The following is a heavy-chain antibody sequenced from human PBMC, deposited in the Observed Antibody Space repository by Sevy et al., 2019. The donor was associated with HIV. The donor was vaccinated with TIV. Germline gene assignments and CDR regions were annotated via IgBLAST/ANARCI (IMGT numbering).Heavy chain of an antibody. CDR2: IKSRTDGGKT. V-gene: IGHV3-15*01. D-gene: IGHD3-16*01. J-gene: IGHJ1*01. CDR1: GFTFSNAW. CDR3: STGGSLFQH. Sequence: GGSLRLSCAASGFTFSNAWMSWVRQAPGKGLEWVGHIKSRTDGGKTDYAAPVKGRFTISRDDSKNTLYLQMNNLKTEDTALYYCSTGGSLFQHWGQGTLVTVSS.